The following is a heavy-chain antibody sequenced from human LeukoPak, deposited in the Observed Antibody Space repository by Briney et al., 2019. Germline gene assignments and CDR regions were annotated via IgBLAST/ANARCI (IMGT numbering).Heavy chain of an antibody. CDR1: GFTFSSYG. CDR2: IRYDGSNK. V-gene: IGHV3-30*02. Sequence: AGGSLRLSCAASGFTFSSYGMHWVRQAPGKGLEWVAFIRYDGSNKYYADSVEGRFTISRDNSKNALYLQMNSLRTEDTAVSYCAKTMSPYYYDSSGFWGQGTLVTVSS. CDR3: AKTMSPYYYDSSGF. D-gene: IGHD3-22*01. J-gene: IGHJ4*02.